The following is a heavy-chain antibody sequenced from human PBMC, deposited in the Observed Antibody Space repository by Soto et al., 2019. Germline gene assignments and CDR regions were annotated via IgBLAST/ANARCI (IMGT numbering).Heavy chain of an antibody. V-gene: IGHV5-51*01. D-gene: IGHD3-16*01. CDR1: GYSFTSYW. Sequence: PGESLKISCKGSGYSFTSYWIGWVRQMPGKGLEWMGIIYPGDSDTRYSPSFQGQVTISADKSISTAYLQWSSLQASDTAMYYCARGGRQPFSADYYYGMDVWGQGTTVTVSS. CDR3: ARGGRQPFSADYYYGMDV. CDR2: IYPGDSDT. J-gene: IGHJ6*02.